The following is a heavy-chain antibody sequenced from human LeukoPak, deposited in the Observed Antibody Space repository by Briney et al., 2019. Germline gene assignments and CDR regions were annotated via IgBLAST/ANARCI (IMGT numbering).Heavy chain of an antibody. J-gene: IGHJ5*02. Sequence: SETLSLTCAVYGGSFSGYYWSWIRQPPGKGLEWIGEINHSGSTNYNPSLKSRVTISVDTSKNQFSLKLSSVTAADTAVYYCARDRTDDYGDSNWFDPWGQGTLVTVSS. CDR2: INHSGST. D-gene: IGHD4-17*01. CDR1: GGSFSGYY. CDR3: ARDRTDDYGDSNWFDP. V-gene: IGHV4-34*01.